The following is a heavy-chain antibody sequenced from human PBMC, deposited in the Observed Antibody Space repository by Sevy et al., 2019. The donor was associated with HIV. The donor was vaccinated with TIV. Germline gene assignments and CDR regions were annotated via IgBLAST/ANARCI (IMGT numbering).Heavy chain of an antibody. D-gene: IGHD5-18*01. CDR1: GFTFSGYW. V-gene: IGHV3-7*01. CDR3: ARDSPGYGAYDY. Sequence: GGSLRLSCAASGFTFSGYWMTWVRQAPGKGLEWVAIIKGDGSAEYYVDSVKGRFTISRDNAKNSLFLQLNSLRVEDTAMYYCARDSPGYGAYDYLGQGTLVTVSS. J-gene: IGHJ4*02. CDR2: IKGDGSAE.